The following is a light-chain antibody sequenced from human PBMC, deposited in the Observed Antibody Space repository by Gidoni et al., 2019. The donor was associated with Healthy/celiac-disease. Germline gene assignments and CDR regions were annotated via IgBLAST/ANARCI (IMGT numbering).Light chain of an antibody. J-gene: IGLJ1*01. Sequence: QSALTQPPSASGSPGQSVTISCTGTSSDVGGYNYVSWYQQNPGKAPKLMIYEVSKRPSGVPDRFSGSKSGNTASLTVSGLQAEDEADYYCSSYAGSNIHYVFGTGTKVTVL. CDR2: EVS. CDR1: SSDVGGYNY. V-gene: IGLV2-8*01. CDR3: SSYAGSNIHYV.